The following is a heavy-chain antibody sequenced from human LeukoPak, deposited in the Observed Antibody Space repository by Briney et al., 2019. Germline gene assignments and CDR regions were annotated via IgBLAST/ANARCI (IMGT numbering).Heavy chain of an antibody. J-gene: IGHJ4*02. Sequence: SVKVSCKASGFTFTSSAVQWVQQARGQRLEWIGWIVVGSGNTNYAQKFQERVTITRDMSTSTAYMELSSLRSEDTAVYYCARSGVGDGYNNFDYWGQGTLVTVSS. V-gene: IGHV1-58*01. CDR2: IVVGSGNT. CDR1: GFTFTSSA. CDR3: ARSGVGDGYNNFDY. D-gene: IGHD5-24*01.